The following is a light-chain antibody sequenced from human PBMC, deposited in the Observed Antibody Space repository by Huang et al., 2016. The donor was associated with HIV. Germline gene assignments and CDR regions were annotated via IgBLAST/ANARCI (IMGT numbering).Light chain of an antibody. CDR3: HQRHNWLT. V-gene: IGKV3-11*01. J-gene: IGKJ4*01. Sequence: EVVLTQSPATVSVSPGQGATLSCRASQSVELSVAWYHQKTGQSPRLLIYGASERAAGTPARFSGSGSGTHFTLTISSLEPDDVGVYYCHQRHNWLTFGGGTKVEI. CDR2: GAS. CDR1: QSVELS.